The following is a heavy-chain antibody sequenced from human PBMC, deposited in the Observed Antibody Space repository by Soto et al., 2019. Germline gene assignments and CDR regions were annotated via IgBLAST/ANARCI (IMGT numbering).Heavy chain of an antibody. CDR2: IYYSGST. D-gene: IGHD3-10*01. CDR3: ARDRVAGAFDI. J-gene: IGHJ3*02. CDR1: GGSISSGDYY. V-gene: IGHV4-30-4*01. Sequence: QGQLQESGPGLVKPSQTLSLTCTVSGGSISSGDYYWSWIRQPPGKGLEWIGYIYYSGSTYYNPSLKRRLTISVDTSKNQFSLKLSSVTAADTAVYYCARDRVAGAFDIWGQGTLVTVSS.